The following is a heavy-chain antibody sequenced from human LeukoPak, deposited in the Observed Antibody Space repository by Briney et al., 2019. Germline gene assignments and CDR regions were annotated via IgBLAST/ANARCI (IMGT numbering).Heavy chain of an antibody. Sequence: ASVKVSCKASGYTFTGYYMHWVRQAPGQGLEWMGIINPSGGSTSYAQKFQGRVTMTRDMSTSTVYMELSSLRSEDTAVYYCARQTGDPAGTAWFDPWGQGTLVTVSS. V-gene: IGHV1-46*01. D-gene: IGHD6-13*01. CDR2: INPSGGST. CDR1: GYTFTGYY. J-gene: IGHJ5*02. CDR3: ARQTGDPAGTAWFDP.